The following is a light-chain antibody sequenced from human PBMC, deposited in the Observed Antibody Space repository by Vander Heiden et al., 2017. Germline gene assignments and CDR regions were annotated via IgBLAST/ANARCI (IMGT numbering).Light chain of an antibody. CDR3: MIWHSSAWV. CDR1: SGINVGTYR. CDR2: YTSDSDK. V-gene: IGLV5-45*02. Sequence: QAVLTQPSSLSASPGASASLTCTLRSGINVGTYRIYWYQQKPGIPPQYRLRYTSDSDKQQGSGVPSRFSGSKDASANAGILLISGIQAEDEAYYYCMIWHSSAWVFGGGTKLTVL. J-gene: IGLJ3*02.